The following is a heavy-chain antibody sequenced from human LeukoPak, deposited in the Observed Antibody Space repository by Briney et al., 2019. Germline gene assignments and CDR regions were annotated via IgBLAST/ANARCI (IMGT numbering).Heavy chain of an antibody. CDR1: GFTVTSNY. Sequence: GVSLRLSCAASGFTVTSNYMSWVRQTPGQGRLEWVSVIYTDGRTFYTGSVTGRFTISRDNPKNTLYLQMNSLRAEDTAVYYCARGQIYGTGSYFFDHWGQGTLVTVSS. J-gene: IGHJ4*02. CDR2: IYTDGRT. D-gene: IGHD3-10*01. V-gene: IGHV3-66*01. CDR3: ARGQIYGTGSYFFDH.